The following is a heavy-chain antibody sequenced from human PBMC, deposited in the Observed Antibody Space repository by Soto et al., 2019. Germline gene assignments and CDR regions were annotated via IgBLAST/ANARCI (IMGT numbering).Heavy chain of an antibody. D-gene: IGHD1-1*01. CDR2: IYATGTT. Sequence: SETRSLTCTVSGASISGFYWSWIRKSAGKGLEWIGRIYATGTTDYNPSLKSRVMMSVDTSKKQFSLKLRSVTAADTAVYYCVRDGTKTLRDWFDPWGQGISVTVSS. J-gene: IGHJ5*02. V-gene: IGHV4-4*07. CDR3: VRDGTKTLRDWFDP. CDR1: GASISGFY.